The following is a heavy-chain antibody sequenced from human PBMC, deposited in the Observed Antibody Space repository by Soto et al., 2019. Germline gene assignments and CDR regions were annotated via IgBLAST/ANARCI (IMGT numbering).Heavy chain of an antibody. J-gene: IGHJ2*01. CDR1: AFTFSDYA. CDR3: ARDARIGTDWYFDL. CDR2: ISYDGSGT. V-gene: IGHV3-30-3*01. D-gene: IGHD1-26*01. Sequence: QVQLVESGGGVVQPGRSLRLSCVGSAFTFSDYAIHWVSQAPGKGQDWVAAISYDGSGTYYADSVKGRFTISRDNSKNTLYLQMNSLRVEDTAVYYCARDARIGTDWYFDLWGRGTLVTVSS.